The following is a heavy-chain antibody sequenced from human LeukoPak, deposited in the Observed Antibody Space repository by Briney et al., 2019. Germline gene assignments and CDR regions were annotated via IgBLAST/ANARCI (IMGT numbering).Heavy chain of an antibody. D-gene: IGHD2-8*01. CDR3: ARYVMGLDF. V-gene: IGHV1-2*02. J-gene: IGHJ4*02. CDR1: GYTFTGYY. Sequence: ASVKVSCKASGYTFTGYYIHWVRQAPGQGLEWMGWINPNSGGTNYAQKFQGRLTMTRDTSISTAYMELSRLRSDDTAVYYCARYVMGLDFWGQGTLVTVSS. CDR2: INPNSGGT.